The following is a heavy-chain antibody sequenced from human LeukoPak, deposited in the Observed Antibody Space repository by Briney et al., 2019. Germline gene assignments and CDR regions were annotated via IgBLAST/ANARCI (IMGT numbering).Heavy chain of an antibody. CDR2: INPDGSEK. J-gene: IGHJ4*02. V-gene: IGHV3-7*01. D-gene: IGHD6-6*01. Sequence: GGSLRLSCAASGFTFSSYCMSWVRQAPGKGLEWVANINPDGSEKYYVDSVKGRFTISRDNAKNSLYLQMNSLRGEDTAVYYCARVEEKQLVASYLLYYFDYCGQGTLVTVSS. CDR3: ARVEEKQLVASYLLYYFDY. CDR1: GFTFSSYC.